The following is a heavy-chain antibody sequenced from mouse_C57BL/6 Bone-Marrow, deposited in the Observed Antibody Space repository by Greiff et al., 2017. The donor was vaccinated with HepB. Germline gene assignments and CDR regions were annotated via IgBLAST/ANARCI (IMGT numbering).Heavy chain of an antibody. V-gene: IGHV14-4*01. Sequence: EVQRVESGAELVRPGASVKLSCTASGFNIKDDYMHWVKQRPEQGLEWIGWIDPENGDTEYASKFQGKATITADTSSNTAYLQLSSLTSEDTAVYYCTPRQLRLRSYWGQGTTLTVSS. J-gene: IGHJ2*01. D-gene: IGHD3-2*02. CDR2: IDPENGDT. CDR1: GFNIKDDY. CDR3: TPRQLRLRSY.